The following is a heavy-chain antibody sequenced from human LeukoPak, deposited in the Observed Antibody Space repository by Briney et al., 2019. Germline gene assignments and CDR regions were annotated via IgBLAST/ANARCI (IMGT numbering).Heavy chain of an antibody. CDR2: ISGYDGNT. J-gene: IGHJ5*02. CDR1: GYTFSRFG. D-gene: IGHD2-8*01. V-gene: IGHV1-18*01. Sequence: ASVKVSCKTSGYTFSRFGISWVRQAPGQGLEWMGWISGYDGNTNCPQRLQGRVTIATDTSTSTAYMELRNLRSGDTAVYYCARESSNDWFDPWGQGTLVTVSS. CDR3: ARESSNDWFDP.